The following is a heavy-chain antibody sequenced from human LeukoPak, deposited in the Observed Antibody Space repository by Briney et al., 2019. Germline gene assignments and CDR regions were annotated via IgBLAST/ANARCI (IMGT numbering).Heavy chain of an antibody. J-gene: IGHJ6*02. CDR3: ARDLIAAAIGMDV. D-gene: IGHD6-13*01. CDR1: GFTFSSYG. Sequence: GGSLRLSCAASGFTFSSYGMHWVRQAPGKGLERVAVIWYDGSNKYYADSVKGRFTISRDNSKNTLYLQMNSLRAEDTAVYYCARDLIAAAIGMDVWGQGTTVTVSS. V-gene: IGHV3-33*01. CDR2: IWYDGSNK.